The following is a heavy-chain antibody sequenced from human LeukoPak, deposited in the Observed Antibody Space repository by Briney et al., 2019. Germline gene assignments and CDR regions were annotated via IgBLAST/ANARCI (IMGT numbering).Heavy chain of an antibody. CDR2: IYYSGST. Sequence: PSETLSLTCTVSGYSISSGYYWGWIRQPPGKGLEWIGSIYYSGSTYYNPSLKSRVTISVDTSKNQFSLKLSSVTAADTAVYYCARASGYTFDYWGQGTLVTVSS. CDR1: GYSISSGYY. J-gene: IGHJ4*02. CDR3: ARASGYTFDY. D-gene: IGHD5-12*01. V-gene: IGHV4-38-2*02.